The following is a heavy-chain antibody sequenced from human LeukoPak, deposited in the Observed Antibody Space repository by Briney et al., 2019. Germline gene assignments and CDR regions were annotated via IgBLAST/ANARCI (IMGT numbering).Heavy chain of an antibody. D-gene: IGHD3-22*01. CDR1: GGSISSSSYY. V-gene: IGHV4-39*01. CDR3: ASGRITMIVVVRPFDY. Sequence: SETLSLTCTVSGGSISSSSYYWGWIRQPPGKGLEWIGSIYYSGSTYYNPSLKSRVTISVDTSKNQLSLKLSSVTAADTAVYYCASGRITMIVVVRPFDYWGQGTLVTVSS. CDR2: IYYSGST. J-gene: IGHJ4*02.